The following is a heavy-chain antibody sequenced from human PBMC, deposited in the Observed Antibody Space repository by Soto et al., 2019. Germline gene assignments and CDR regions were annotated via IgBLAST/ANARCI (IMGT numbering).Heavy chain of an antibody. V-gene: IGHV3-23*01. D-gene: IGHD2-2*01. CDR3: ANVPIWSGSSRCYTEGFDY. CDR2: VSASASNT. J-gene: IGHJ4*02. CDR1: GFTFSDYA. Sequence: EVQLLQHGGGLVQPGGSLRLTCADSGFTFSDYAMSWVRQAPGKGLEWASTVSASASNTHYADSVKGRFTISRDNSKNTLFLQMDSLRAEDTALYYCANVPIWSGSSRCYTEGFDYWGQGTLVIVPS.